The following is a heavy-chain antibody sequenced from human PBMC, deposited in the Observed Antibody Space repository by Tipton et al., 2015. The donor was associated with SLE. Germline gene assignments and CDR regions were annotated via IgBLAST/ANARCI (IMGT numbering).Heavy chain of an antibody. CDR3: ARALLDVVPGPSGMDF. V-gene: IGHV3-13*01. CDR2: VGTTADR. J-gene: IGHJ6*02. D-gene: IGHD2-2*01. CDR1: GFTFSRYD. Sequence: QLVQSGGNLVQPGVSLRLSCAASGFTFSRYDMLWVRQVTGRGLEWISAVGTTADRYYSDSVKGRFTVSRDDVMSSFYLQMYNLRGGDTGVYYCARALLDVVPGPSGMDFWGPGTTV.